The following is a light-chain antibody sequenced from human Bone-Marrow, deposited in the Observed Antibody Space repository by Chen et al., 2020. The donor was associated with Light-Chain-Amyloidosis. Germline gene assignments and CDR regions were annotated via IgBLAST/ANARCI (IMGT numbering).Light chain of an antibody. V-gene: IGLV3-21*02. CDR2: DDS. CDR1: NIGSTS. Sequence: SYVLTQQSSVSVAPGQPATFACGGNNIGSTSVHWYQQAPGQAPLLVVYDDSDRPSGIPGRLSGSNSGNKATLTISRVEAGDEADYYCQVWDRSSDRPVFGGGTKLTVL. J-gene: IGLJ3*02. CDR3: QVWDRSSDRPV.